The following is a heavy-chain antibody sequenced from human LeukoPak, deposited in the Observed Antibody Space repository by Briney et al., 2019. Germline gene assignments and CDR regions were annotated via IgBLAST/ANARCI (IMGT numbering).Heavy chain of an antibody. CDR1: GCTFTGSY. CDR3: ARGVYCSSSSCSGGLGYYFYFMDV. V-gene: IGHV1-2*02. CDR2: INPNNGGT. Sequence: GASVKVSCKASGCTFTGSYIHWVRQAPGQGLEWMGWINPNNGGTNYAQKFQGRVTMTRDTSITTVYMELRSLRYDDTAVYYCARGVYCSSSSCSGGLGYYFYFMDVWGKGTTVTVSS. J-gene: IGHJ6*03. D-gene: IGHD2-2*01.